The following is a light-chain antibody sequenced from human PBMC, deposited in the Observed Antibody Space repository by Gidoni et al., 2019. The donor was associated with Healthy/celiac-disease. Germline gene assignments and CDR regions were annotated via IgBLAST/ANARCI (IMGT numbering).Light chain of an antibody. CDR1: SSNIGSNT. CDR3: AAWDDSLNGQV. V-gene: IGLV1-44*01. Sequence: QSVLTPPPSASGTPVQRVTISCSGSSSNIGSNTVNWYQQLPGTAPKLLIYSNNQRPSGVPDRFSGSKSGTSASLAISGLQSEDEADYYCAAWDDSLNGQVFGTGTKVTVL. J-gene: IGLJ1*01. CDR2: SNN.